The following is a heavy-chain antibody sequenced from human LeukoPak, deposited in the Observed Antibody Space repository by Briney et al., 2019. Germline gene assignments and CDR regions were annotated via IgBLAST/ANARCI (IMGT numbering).Heavy chain of an antibody. CDR3: ARRFAFGELSTTGEFDY. Sequence: ASVKVSCKASGGTFSSYAISWVRQAPGQGLEWMGRIIPILGIANYAQKFQGRVTITADKSTSTAYMGLSSLRSEDTAVYYCARRFAFGELSTTGEFDYWGQGTLVTVSS. V-gene: IGHV1-69*04. J-gene: IGHJ4*02. CDR2: IIPILGIA. D-gene: IGHD3-10*01. CDR1: GGTFSSYA.